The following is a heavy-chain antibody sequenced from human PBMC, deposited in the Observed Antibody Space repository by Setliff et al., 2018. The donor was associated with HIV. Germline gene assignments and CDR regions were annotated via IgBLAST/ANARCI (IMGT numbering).Heavy chain of an antibody. D-gene: IGHD2-2*01. CDR1: GFTVSSNY. CDR3: ASRAYCSSTTCFYF. V-gene: IGHV3-66*01. Sequence: GGSLRLSCAASGFTVSSNYMSWVRQAPGKGLEWVSVIYGGGTTHYADSIKGRFNISRDSSKNTLYLQMTSLRAEDTAVYYCASRAYCSSTTCFYFWGQGTLVTVSS. J-gene: IGHJ4*02. CDR2: IYGGGTT.